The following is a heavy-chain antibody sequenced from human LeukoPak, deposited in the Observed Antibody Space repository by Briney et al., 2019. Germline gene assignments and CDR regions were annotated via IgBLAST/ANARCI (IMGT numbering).Heavy chain of an antibody. J-gene: IGHJ4*02. CDR1: GYSFTSSW. Sequence: GESLQISCECSGYSFTSSWIGWVRQMPGKGLEWMGIIYPGDSDIRYNPSFQGQVTISADKSITTAYLQWSSLKASDTAIYYCARGLYCSGGSCRFDYWGQGTLVTVSS. V-gene: IGHV5-51*01. CDR2: IYPGDSDI. CDR3: ARGLYCSGGSCRFDY. D-gene: IGHD2-15*01.